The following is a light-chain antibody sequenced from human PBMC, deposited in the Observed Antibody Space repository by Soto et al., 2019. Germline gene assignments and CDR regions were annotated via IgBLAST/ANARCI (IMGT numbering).Light chain of an antibody. J-gene: IGKJ3*01. CDR2: GAS. CDR3: QHYGTLPMT. V-gene: IGKV3-20*01. CDR1: QSVSSSY. Sequence: EIVLTQSPGTLSLSPGERATLSCRASQSVSSSYLAWYPQKPGQAPRLLIYGASSRATGIPDRFSGSGSGTDFTLTISRLEPEDFAVYYCQHYGTLPMTFGPGTKVDIK.